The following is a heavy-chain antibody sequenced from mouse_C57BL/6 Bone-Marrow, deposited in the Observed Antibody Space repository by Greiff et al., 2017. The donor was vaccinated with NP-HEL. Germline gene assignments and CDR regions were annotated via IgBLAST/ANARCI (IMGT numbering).Heavy chain of an antibody. J-gene: IGHJ1*03. CDR2: IYPGDGDT. V-gene: IGHV1-80*01. CDR3: ARFHGSSPYWYFDV. CDR1: GYAFSSYW. Sequence: VQGVESGAELVKPGASVKISCKASGYAFSSYWMNWVKQRPGKGLEWIGQIYPGDGDTNYNGKFKGKATLTADKSSSTAYMQLSSLTSEDSAVYFCARFHGSSPYWYFDVWGTGTTVTVSS. D-gene: IGHD1-1*01.